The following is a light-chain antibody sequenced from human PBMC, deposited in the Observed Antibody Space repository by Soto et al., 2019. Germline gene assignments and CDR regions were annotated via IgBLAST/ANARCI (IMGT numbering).Light chain of an antibody. CDR2: DVS. CDR3: CSYASSTSYV. Sequence: QSALTQPASVSGSPGQSITISCTGTSSDVGGYNFVTWYQQHPGEAPKLMIHDVSSRASGVPNRFSGSKSGTTASLTISGRQAEDEADYYCCSYASSTSYVFGTGTKLTVL. V-gene: IGLV2-14*03. J-gene: IGLJ1*01. CDR1: SSDVGGYNF.